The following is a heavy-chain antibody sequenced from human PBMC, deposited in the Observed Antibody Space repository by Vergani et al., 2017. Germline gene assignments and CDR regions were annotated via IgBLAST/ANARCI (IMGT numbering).Heavy chain of an antibody. Sequence: EVQLLESGGGLVKPGGSLRFPCAASGFTFSSYAMSWVRQAPGKGLEWVSAISGGGDSTYYAASVKGRFTISRDNSKNTLYLQMNSLRAEDTAVYYCAKELAAAAIRYYFDYWGQGTLVTVSS. CDR3: AKELAAAAIRYYFDY. CDR1: GFTFSSYA. V-gene: IGHV3-23*01. J-gene: IGHJ4*02. CDR2: ISGGGDST. D-gene: IGHD2-2*01.